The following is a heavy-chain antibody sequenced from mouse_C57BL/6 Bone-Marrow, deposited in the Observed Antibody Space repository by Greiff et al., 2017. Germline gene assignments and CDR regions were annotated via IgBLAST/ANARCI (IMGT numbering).Heavy chain of an antibody. Sequence: EVQLVESGGDLVKPGGSLKLSCAASGFTFSSYGMSWVRQTPDKRLEWVATISSGGRYTYYPDRVKGRFTISRDNAKNTLYLQMSSLKSEDTAMYYCARTVVAGYYFDYWGPGTTLTVSS. J-gene: IGHJ2*01. CDR2: ISSGGRYT. V-gene: IGHV5-6*01. D-gene: IGHD1-1*01. CDR1: GFTFSSYG. CDR3: ARTVVAGYYFDY.